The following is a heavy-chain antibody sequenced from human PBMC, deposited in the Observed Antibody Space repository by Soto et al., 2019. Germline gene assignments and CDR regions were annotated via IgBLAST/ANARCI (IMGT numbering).Heavy chain of an antibody. V-gene: IGHV3-15*01. CDR2: IKSKTDGGTT. J-gene: IGHJ6*02. CDR3: TTVTHRSTYYDFWSGYSPPDYYYYGMDV. CDR1: GFTFSNAW. D-gene: IGHD3-3*01. Sequence: GGSLRLSCAASGFTFSNAWMSWVRQAPGKGLEWVGRIKSKTDGGTTDYAAPVKGRFTISRDDSKNTLYLKMNSLKTEDTAVYYCTTVTHRSTYYDFWSGYSPPDYYYYGMDVWGQGTTVTVSS.